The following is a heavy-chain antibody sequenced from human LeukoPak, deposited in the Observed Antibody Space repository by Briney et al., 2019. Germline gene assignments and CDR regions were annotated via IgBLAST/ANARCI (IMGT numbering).Heavy chain of an antibody. CDR3: ARARGRITIFGVVMFDY. J-gene: IGHJ4*02. CDR2: INHSGST. Sequence: SETLSLTCAVYGGSFSGYYWSWIRQPPGKGLEWIGEINHSGSTNYNPSLKGRVTISVDTSKNQFSLKLSSVTAADTAVYYCARARGRITIFGVVMFDYWGRGTLVTVSS. D-gene: IGHD3-3*01. V-gene: IGHV4-34*01. CDR1: GGSFSGYY.